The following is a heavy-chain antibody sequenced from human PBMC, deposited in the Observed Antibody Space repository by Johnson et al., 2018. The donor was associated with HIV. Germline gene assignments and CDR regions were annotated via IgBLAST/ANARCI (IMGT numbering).Heavy chain of an antibody. CDR3: AREGTYYYDNSGYNDAFDV. Sequence: VQPVESGGGLVQPGGSLRLSCAASGFTFSSYWMHWVRQAPGKGLVWVSRINSDGSNTKYEDSVKGRFTISSDNAKNTLYLQMNSLRAEDTAVYYCAREGTYYYDNSGYNDAFDVWGQGTMVTVSS. CDR1: GFTFSSYW. D-gene: IGHD3-22*01. J-gene: IGHJ3*01. V-gene: IGHV3-74*03. CDR2: INSDGSNT.